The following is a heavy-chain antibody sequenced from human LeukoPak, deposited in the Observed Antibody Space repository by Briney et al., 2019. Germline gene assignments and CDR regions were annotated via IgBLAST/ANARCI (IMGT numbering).Heavy chain of an antibody. Sequence: PGGSLRLSCAASGLTFSSYGMSWVRQAPGKGLEWVGRIKSKTDGGTTDYAAPVKGRFTISRDDSKNTLYLQMNSLRTEDTAVYYCTTAGRSSGYYFDYWGQGTLVTVSS. CDR2: IKSKTDGGTT. V-gene: IGHV3-15*01. CDR3: TTAGRSSGYYFDY. J-gene: IGHJ4*02. D-gene: IGHD3-22*01. CDR1: GLTFSSYG.